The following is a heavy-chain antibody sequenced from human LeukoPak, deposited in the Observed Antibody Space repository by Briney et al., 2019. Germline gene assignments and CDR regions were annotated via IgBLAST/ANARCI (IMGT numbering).Heavy chain of an antibody. J-gene: IGHJ4*02. CDR3: AKYSNRGY. CDR2: ISYDGSNK. D-gene: IGHD4-11*01. V-gene: IGHV3-30-3*01. CDR1: GFTFSSYA. Sequence: GGSLRLSCAASGFTFSSYAMHWVRQAPGKGLEWVAVISYDGSNKYYADSVKGRFTISRDNSKNTLYLQMNSLRAEDTAVYYCAKYSNRGYWGQGTLVTVSS.